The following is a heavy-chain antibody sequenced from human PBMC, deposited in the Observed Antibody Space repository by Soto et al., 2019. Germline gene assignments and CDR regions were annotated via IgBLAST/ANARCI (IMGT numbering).Heavy chain of an antibody. J-gene: IGHJ3*02. CDR1: GFTFSSYA. D-gene: IGHD1-7*01. CDR2: ISGSGGST. Sequence: GGSLRLSCAASGFTFSSYAMSWVRQAPGKGLEWVSAISGSGGSTYYADSVKGRFTISRDNSKNTLYLQMNSLRAEDTAVYYCAKDRTRLLGTTHAFDIWGQGTMVTVSS. V-gene: IGHV3-23*01. CDR3: AKDRTRLLGTTHAFDI.